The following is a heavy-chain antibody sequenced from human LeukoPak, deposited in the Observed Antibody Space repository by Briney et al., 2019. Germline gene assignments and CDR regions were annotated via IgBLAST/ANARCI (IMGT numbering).Heavy chain of an antibody. D-gene: IGHD4-17*01. V-gene: IGHV3-23*01. CDR2: ITGSGTTT. CDR1: GIAFRNYA. J-gene: IGHJ3*01. Sequence: GGSLRLSCVASGIAFRNYAMTWARQAPGKGLEWVSSITGSGTTTRYADSVKGRFTISRDNSVDTLYLQMNSLSAEDTAVYYCGIDPNGDYIGAFDFWGQGTMVTVSS. CDR3: GIDPNGDYIGAFDF.